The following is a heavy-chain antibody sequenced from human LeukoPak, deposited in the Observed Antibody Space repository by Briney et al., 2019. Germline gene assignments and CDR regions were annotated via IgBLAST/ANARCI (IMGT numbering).Heavy chain of an antibody. CDR3: ARFVLGYDPNAFDI. CDR2: IYYSGST. Sequence: SETLSLTRTISGDSINNYYWSWIRQPPGKGLEWIGYIYYSGSTNYNPSLKSRVTISVDTSKNQFSLKLASVTAADTAVYYRARFVLGYDPNAFDIWGQGTMVTVSS. CDR1: GDSINNYY. J-gene: IGHJ3*02. D-gene: IGHD2-2*01. V-gene: IGHV4-59*01.